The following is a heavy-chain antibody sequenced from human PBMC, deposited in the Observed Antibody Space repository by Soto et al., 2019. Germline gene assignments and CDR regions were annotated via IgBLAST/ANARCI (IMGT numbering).Heavy chain of an antibody. CDR2: IYWDDEK. CDR1: GFSLSTSGVG. J-gene: IGHJ4*02. V-gene: IGHV2-5*02. D-gene: IGHD3-10*01. Sequence: QITLKESGPTLVKPTQTLTLTCTFSGFSLSTSGVGVGWIRQPPGKALEWLAIIYWDDEKRYSPSLKTRLTVTKDTSNNQVVLTMTNVYPVDTATYYCAHRAYFDSGKQFDYWGQGTLVSVSS. CDR3: AHRAYFDSGKQFDY.